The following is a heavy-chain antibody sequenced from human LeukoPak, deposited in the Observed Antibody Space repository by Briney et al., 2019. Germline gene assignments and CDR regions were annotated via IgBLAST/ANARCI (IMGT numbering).Heavy chain of an antibody. J-gene: IGHJ4*02. CDR2: ISNTGNV. CDR3: AISPRIAVST. D-gene: IGHD5/OR15-5a*01. CDR1: GFSFSSYG. Sequence: GGSLRLSCAASGFSFSSYGMHWVRQAPGKGLEWISGISNTGNVFYTDSVMGRFTISRDNAKNSVYLQMNSLRGEDAAVYHCAISPRIAVSTWGQGTLVTVSS. V-gene: IGHV3-21*05.